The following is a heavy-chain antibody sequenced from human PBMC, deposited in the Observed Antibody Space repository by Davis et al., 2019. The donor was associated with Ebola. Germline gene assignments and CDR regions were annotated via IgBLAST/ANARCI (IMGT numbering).Heavy chain of an antibody. CDR1: GGSFSGYY. Sequence: MPSETLSLTCAVYGGSFSGYYWSWIRQPPGKGLEWIGEINHSGSTNYNPSPKSRVTISVDTSKNQFSLKLSSVTAADTAVYYCARDSGRGWFDPWGQGTLVTVSS. CDR2: INHSGST. CDR3: ARDSGRGWFDP. V-gene: IGHV4-34*01. D-gene: IGHD3-10*01. J-gene: IGHJ5*02.